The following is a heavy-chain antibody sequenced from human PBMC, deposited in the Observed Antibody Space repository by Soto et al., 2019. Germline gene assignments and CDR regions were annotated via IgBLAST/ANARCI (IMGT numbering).Heavy chain of an antibody. D-gene: IGHD2-2*01. V-gene: IGHV3-21*01. CDR1: GFTFSSYS. CDR2: ISSSSSYI. Sequence: PGVSLRLSCAASGFTFSSYSMNWVRQTPGKGLEWVSSISSSSSYIYYADSVKGRFTISRDNAKNSLYLQMNSLRAEDTAVYYCARGSTAMGPNWFDPWGQGTLVTVSS. J-gene: IGHJ5*02. CDR3: ARGSTAMGPNWFDP.